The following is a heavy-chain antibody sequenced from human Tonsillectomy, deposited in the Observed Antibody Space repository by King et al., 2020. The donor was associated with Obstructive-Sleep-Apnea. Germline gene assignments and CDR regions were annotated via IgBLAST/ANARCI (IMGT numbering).Heavy chain of an antibody. J-gene: IGHJ4*02. CDR2: IYYSGGT. V-gene: IGHV4-59*08. Sequence: VQLQESGPGLVKPSETLSLTCTVSGGSISSYYWGWIRQPPGKGLEWIGYIYYSGGTNYNPSLKSRVTISVDTSKNQFSLNLSSVTAADTAVYYCARHPNYYDSSGYFDYWGQGTLVTVSS. CDR1: GGSISSYY. CDR3: ARHPNYYDSSGYFDY. D-gene: IGHD3-22*01.